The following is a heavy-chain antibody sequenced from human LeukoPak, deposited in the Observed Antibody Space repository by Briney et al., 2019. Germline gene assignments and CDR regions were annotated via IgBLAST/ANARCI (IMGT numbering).Heavy chain of an antibody. CDR3: AKDQSSYGSGSYGGYYGMDV. J-gene: IGHJ6*02. Sequence: PGGSLRLSCAASGFTFDDYAMHWVRQAPGKGLEWVSGISWNSGSIGYADSVKGRFTISRDNAKNSLYLQMNSLRAEDTALYYCAKDQSSYGSGSYGGYYGMDVWGQGTTVTVSS. CDR2: ISWNSGSI. D-gene: IGHD3-10*01. CDR1: GFTFDDYA. V-gene: IGHV3-9*01.